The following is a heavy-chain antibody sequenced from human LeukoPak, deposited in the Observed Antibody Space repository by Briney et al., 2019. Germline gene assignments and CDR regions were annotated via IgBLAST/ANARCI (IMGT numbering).Heavy chain of an antibody. D-gene: IGHD6-19*01. J-gene: IGHJ4*02. CDR3: ARDYPTGYSSGWYYFDY. CDR1: GFTVSSNY. CDR2: IYSGGST. V-gene: IGHV3-66*01. Sequence: GGSLRLSCAASGFTVSSNYMSWVRQAPGKGLEWVSVIYSGGSTYYADSVKGRFTISRDNSKNTLYLQMNSLRAEDTAVYYCARDYPTGYSSGWYYFDYWGQGTLVPVSS.